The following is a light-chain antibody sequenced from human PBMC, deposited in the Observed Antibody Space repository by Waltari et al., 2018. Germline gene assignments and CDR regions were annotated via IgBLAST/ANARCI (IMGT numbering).Light chain of an antibody. V-gene: IGLV3-21*04. CDR2: NAS. CDR1: NIGRKS. Sequence: SYVLTQAPSVSVAPGKTARITCGGNNIGRKSVHWYQQKPGQAPVLVIYNASDRPSGIPERFSGSNSGNTATLTISRVEGGDEADYYCQVWDTSSDHVVFGGGTKLTVL. CDR3: QVWDTSSDHVV. J-gene: IGLJ2*01.